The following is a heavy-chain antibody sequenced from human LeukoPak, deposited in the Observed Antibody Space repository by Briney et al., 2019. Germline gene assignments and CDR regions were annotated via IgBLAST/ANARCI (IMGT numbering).Heavy chain of an antibody. CDR2: ISAYNGNT. J-gene: IGHJ3*02. Sequence: ASVKVSCKASGYTFTSYGISWVRQAPGQGLEWMGWISAYNGNTNYAQRLQGRVIMTTDTSTSTAYMELRSLRSDDTAVYYCARVGPPTANWGFGDAFDIWGQGTMVTVSS. CDR3: ARVGPPTANWGFGDAFDI. CDR1: GYTFTSYG. D-gene: IGHD7-27*01. V-gene: IGHV1-18*01.